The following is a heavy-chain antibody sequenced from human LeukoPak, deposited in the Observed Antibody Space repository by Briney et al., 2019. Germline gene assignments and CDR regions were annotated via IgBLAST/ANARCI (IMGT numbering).Heavy chain of an antibody. CDR1: GYTFTGSY. CDR2: INPNSGGT. D-gene: IGHD1-7*01. J-gene: IGHJ4*02. CDR3: ARGNLRELRGFDY. Sequence: ASMKVSCKASGYTFTGSYMHWVRQAPGQGLEWMGWINPNSGGTTYAQSFQGRVTLTRDTSISTAYMELSSLRSDDTAVYYCARGNLRELRGFDYWGQGTLVTVSS. V-gene: IGHV1-2*02.